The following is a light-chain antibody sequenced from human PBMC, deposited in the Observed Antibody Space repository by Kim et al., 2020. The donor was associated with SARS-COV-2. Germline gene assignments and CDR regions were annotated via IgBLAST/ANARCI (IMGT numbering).Light chain of an antibody. Sequence: GQSITLSCTGASGDIGTYDLVSWYQQHPGKAPKLMIFDVSNRPSGVSNRFTGSKSGNTASLTISGLQAEDEADYYCSSYTTSSTYVFGTGTKVTVL. J-gene: IGLJ1*01. CDR1: SGDIGTYDL. V-gene: IGLV2-14*03. CDR2: DVS. CDR3: SSYTTSSTYV.